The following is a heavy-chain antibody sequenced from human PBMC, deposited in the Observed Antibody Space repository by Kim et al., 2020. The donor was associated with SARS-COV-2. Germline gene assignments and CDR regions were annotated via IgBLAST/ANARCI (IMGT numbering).Heavy chain of an antibody. V-gene: IGHV3-23*01. D-gene: IGHD5-18*01. CDR2: ISGSGGST. J-gene: IGHJ4*01. CDR1: GFTFSSYA. Sequence: GGSLRLSCAASGFTFSSYAMSWVRQAPGKGLEWVSAISGSGGSTYYADSVKGRFTISRDNSKNTLYRQMNSLRAEDTAVHYCAKADFGYSYGYPVDYWGHGTQVTVSS. CDR3: AKADFGYSYGYPVDY.